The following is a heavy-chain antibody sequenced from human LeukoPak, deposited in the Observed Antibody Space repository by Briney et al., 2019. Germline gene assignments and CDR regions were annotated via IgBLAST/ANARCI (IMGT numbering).Heavy chain of an antibody. Sequence: LSGGSLRLSCAASGFTFSSYAMSWVRQAPGKGLEWVSAISGSGGSTYYADSVKGRFTISRDNSKNTLYLQMNSLRAEDTAVYYCAKDHSSGWVYYYYYYGMDVWGQGTTVTVSS. CDR1: GFTFSSYA. CDR2: ISGSGGST. J-gene: IGHJ6*02. CDR3: AKDHSSGWVYYYYYYGMDV. D-gene: IGHD6-19*01. V-gene: IGHV3-23*01.